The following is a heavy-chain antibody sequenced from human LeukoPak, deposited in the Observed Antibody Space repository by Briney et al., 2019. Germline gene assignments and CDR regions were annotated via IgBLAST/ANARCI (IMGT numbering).Heavy chain of an antibody. CDR3: ARATITFGGVIGNYYYYGMDV. V-gene: IGHV1-69*04. CDR1: GGTFSSYA. Sequence: SVKVSCKASGGTFSSYAISWVRQAPGQGLEWMGRIIPILGIANYAQKFQGRVTITADKSTSTAYMELSSLRSEDTAVYYCARATITFGGVIGNYYYYGMDVWGQGTTVTVSS. J-gene: IGHJ6*02. D-gene: IGHD3-16*02. CDR2: IIPILGIA.